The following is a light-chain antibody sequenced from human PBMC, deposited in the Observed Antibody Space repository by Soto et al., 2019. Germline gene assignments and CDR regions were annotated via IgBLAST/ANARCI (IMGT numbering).Light chain of an antibody. J-gene: IGKJ5*01. CDR2: GAS. Sequence: EIVLTQSPATLSLSPGERATLSCRASQSVSSTYLAWCQQKPGQAPRLLIYGASTRATGIPDRFSGTGSGTDFTLTISRLEPEDFAVYYCQHFGDSPITFGQGTRLEIK. CDR3: QHFGDSPIT. CDR1: QSVSSTY. V-gene: IGKV3-20*01.